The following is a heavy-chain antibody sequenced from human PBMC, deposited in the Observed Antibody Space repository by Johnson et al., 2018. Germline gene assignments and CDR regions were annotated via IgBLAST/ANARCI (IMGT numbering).Heavy chain of an antibody. CDR3: AIPKVGATSGGMDV. Sequence: VQLVESGGGVVEPGRSLRLSCAASGFTFSGFAMHWVRQAPGKGLEWVAMISFDGVDEFYADSVRGRFPVSRDNSKNTLFLQMSSLRAEDTALYYCAIPKVGATSGGMDVWGTGTTVTVS. V-gene: IGHV3-30-3*01. J-gene: IGHJ6*03. CDR1: GFTFSGFA. CDR2: ISFDGVDE. D-gene: IGHD1-26*01.